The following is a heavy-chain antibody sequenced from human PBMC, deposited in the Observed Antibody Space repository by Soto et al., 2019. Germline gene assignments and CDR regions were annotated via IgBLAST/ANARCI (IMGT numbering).Heavy chain of an antibody. D-gene: IGHD1-1*01. CDR3: ARTYVPGIAGFDP. J-gene: IGHJ5*02. Sequence: GGSLRLSCTASGFTFSNYFMHWVRQVPGEGLVWVSRMSGDGKTISYADSVKGRFTISRDNAKNTLYLQMNSLRVEDTAVYYCARTYVPGIAGFDPWGQGTLVTVSS. CDR1: GFTFSNYF. CDR2: MSGDGKTI. V-gene: IGHV3-74*01.